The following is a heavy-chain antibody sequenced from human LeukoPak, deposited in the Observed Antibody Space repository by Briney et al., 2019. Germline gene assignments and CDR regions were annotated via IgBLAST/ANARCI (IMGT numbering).Heavy chain of an antibody. D-gene: IGHD6-13*01. V-gene: IGHV3-30*01. Sequence: PGGSLRLSCAASGFTFSSYAMHWVRQAPGKGLEGVAVISYDGSNKYYADSVKGRFTISRDNSKNTLYLQMNSLRAEDTAVYYCARYRSSSNFDYWGQGTLVTVSS. CDR2: ISYDGSNK. CDR1: GFTFSSYA. CDR3: ARYRSSSNFDY. J-gene: IGHJ4*02.